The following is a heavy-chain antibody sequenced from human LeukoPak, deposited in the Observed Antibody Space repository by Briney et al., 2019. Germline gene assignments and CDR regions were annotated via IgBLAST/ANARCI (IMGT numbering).Heavy chain of an antibody. CDR3: ARGSGWYYY. CDR1: GGSITSNNW. V-gene: IGHV4-4*02. Sequence: SETLSLTCAVSGGSITSNNWWNWVRQPPGKGLEWIGYIYYSGSTNYNPSLKGRVAISVDTSKNQFSLKVNSVTAADTAVYYCARGSGWYYYWGQGTLVTVSS. CDR2: IYYSGST. J-gene: IGHJ4*02. D-gene: IGHD6-19*01.